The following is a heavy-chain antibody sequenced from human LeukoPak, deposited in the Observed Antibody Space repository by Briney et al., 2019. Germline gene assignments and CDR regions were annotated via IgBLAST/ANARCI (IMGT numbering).Heavy chain of an antibody. V-gene: IGHV3-48*01. CDR1: GFTFSSYS. D-gene: IGHD3-22*01. Sequence: GGSLRLSCAASGFTFSSYSMNWVRQAPGKGLEWVSYISSSSTIYYADSVKGRFTISRDNAKNSLYLQMNSLRAEDTAVYYCARVQNTMIVVAPIFDYWGQGTLVTVSS. CDR2: ISSSSTI. J-gene: IGHJ4*02. CDR3: ARVQNTMIVVAPIFDY.